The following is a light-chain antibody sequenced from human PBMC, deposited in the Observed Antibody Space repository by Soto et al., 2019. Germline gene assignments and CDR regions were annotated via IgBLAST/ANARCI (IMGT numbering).Light chain of an antibody. Sequence: DIQMTQSPSSLSASVGDRVTITCRASQSIISYLNWYQQKPGKAPKLLIYAASSLQSGVPSRFSGSGSGTDFTLTISSLQPEDFATDYCQQSYSTPYTFGLGTKLEIK. J-gene: IGKJ2*01. CDR1: QSIISY. CDR2: AAS. CDR3: QQSYSTPYT. V-gene: IGKV1-39*01.